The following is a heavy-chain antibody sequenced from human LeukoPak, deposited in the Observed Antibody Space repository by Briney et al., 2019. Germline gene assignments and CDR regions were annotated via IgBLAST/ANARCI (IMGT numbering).Heavy chain of an antibody. CDR2: IKQEGSEK. Sequence: PGGSLRLSCAASGFSFGSYWMSWVRQAPGKGLEWVANIKQEGSEKFYVDSVKGRFTISRDNAKNTLYLQMNSLRAEDTAVYYCARDHSLVLGDWGQGTLVTVSS. CDR1: GFSFGSYW. D-gene: IGHD3-16*01. CDR3: ARDHSLVLGD. V-gene: IGHV3-7*01. J-gene: IGHJ4*02.